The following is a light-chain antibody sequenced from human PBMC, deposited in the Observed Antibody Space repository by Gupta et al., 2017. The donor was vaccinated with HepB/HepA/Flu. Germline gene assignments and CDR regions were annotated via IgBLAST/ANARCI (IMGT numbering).Light chain of an antibody. CDR3: HRKYSTPHN. CDR1: QSGLYSSNNKNY. Sequence: IVMTQSPDSLAVSLGARATINCKSSQSGLYSSNNKNYLARYQQKPGQPPKLLIYWASTRGSPVPDRFSGSGTGTAFTLSISRPQAEDVAVYYCHRKYSTPHNCGEGTKLEIK. V-gene: IGKV4-1*01. CDR2: WAS. J-gene: IGKJ2*01.